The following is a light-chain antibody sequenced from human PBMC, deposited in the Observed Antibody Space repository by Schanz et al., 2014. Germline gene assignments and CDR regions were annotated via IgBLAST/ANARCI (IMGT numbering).Light chain of an antibody. CDR3: CSYAGSSTLGV. V-gene: IGLV2-11*01. CDR2: DVS. CDR1: SSDVGGYNY. J-gene: IGLJ3*02. Sequence: QSVLTQPRSVSGSPGQSVTISCTGTSSDVGGYNYVSWYQQHPGKAPKLMIYDVSKRPSGVPDRFSGSKSGNTASLTISGLQAEDEADYYCCSYAGSSTLGVFGGGTKLTV.